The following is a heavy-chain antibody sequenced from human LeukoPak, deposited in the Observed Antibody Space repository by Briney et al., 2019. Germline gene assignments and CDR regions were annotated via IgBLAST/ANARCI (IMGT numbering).Heavy chain of an antibody. D-gene: IGHD6-19*01. J-gene: IGHJ4*02. CDR3: ARDGISGWYGGSYYFDN. CDR2: ISYDGSNK. V-gene: IGHV3-30*04. CDR1: GFTFSSYA. Sequence: GGPLRLSCAASGFTFSSYAMHWVRQAPGKGLEWVAVISYDGSNKYYADSVKGRFTISRDNSKNTLYLQMNSLRAEDTAVYYCARDGISGWYGGSYYFDNWGQGTLVTVSS.